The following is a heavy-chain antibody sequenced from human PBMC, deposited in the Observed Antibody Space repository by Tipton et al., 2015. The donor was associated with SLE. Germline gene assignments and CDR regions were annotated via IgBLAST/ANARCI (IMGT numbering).Heavy chain of an antibody. Sequence: TLSLTCTVSGGSISTSTYYWGWIRQPPGKGLEWIGEINHSGSTNYNPSLKSRVTISVDTSKNQFSLQLSSVTAADTAVYYCARGGALLLWFGESNWFDPWGQGTLVTVSS. V-gene: IGHV4-39*07. CDR2: INHSGST. CDR1: GGSISTSTYY. D-gene: IGHD3-10*01. J-gene: IGHJ5*02. CDR3: ARGGALLLWFGESNWFDP.